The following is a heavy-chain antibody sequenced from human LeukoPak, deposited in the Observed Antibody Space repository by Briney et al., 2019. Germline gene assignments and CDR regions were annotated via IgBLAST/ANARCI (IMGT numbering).Heavy chain of an antibody. D-gene: IGHD1-1*01. CDR3: ARLVATTGRLYFDY. Sequence: GGSLRLSCAASGFTVSSDYMGWVRQAPGKGLEYVSVIYSGGNTYYAGSVKGRFTISRDNSKNTVYLQMNSLRAEDTAVFYCARLVATTGRLYFDYWGQGNLVTVSS. V-gene: IGHV3-53*01. J-gene: IGHJ4*02. CDR2: IYSGGNT. CDR1: GFTVSSDY.